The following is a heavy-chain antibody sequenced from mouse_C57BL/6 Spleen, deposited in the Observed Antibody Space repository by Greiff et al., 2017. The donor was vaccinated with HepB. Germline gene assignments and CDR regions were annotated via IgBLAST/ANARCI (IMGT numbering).Heavy chain of an antibody. D-gene: IGHD3-2*02. CDR1: GYTFTSYW. V-gene: IGHV1-50*01. CDR3: ARPDSSGTGDY. Sequence: VQLQQPGAELVKPGASVKLSCKASGYTFTSYWMQWVKQRPGQGLEWIGEIDPSDSYTNYNQKFKGKATLTVDTSSSTAYMQLSSLTSEDSAVYYCARPDSSGTGDYWGQGTTLTVSS. J-gene: IGHJ2*01. CDR2: IDPSDSYT.